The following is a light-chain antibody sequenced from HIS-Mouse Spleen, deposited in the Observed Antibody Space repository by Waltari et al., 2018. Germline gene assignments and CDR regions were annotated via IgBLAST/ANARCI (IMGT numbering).Light chain of an antibody. CDR1: ALPKNY. V-gene: IGLV3-10*01. J-gene: IGLJ2*01. CDR3: YSTDSSGNHRV. CDR2: EDS. Sequence: SYELTQPPPVSVSPGQTARITCSGDALPKNYSYWYQQKSGHAPVLVIYEDSKRPSGIPERFSGSSSGTMATLTISGAQVEDEADYYCYSTDSSGNHRVFGGGTKLTVL.